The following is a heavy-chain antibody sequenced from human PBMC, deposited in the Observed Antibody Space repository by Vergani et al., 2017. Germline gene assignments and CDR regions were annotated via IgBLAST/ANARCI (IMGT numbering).Heavy chain of an antibody. CDR3: AGQPPSSVPNSGGAFDY. CDR1: GGTFSSYA. V-gene: IGHV1-69*01. Sequence: QVQPVQSGAEVKKPGSSVKVSCKASGGTFSSYAISWVRQAPGQGLEWMGGIIPIFGTANYAQKFQGRVTITADESTSTAYMELSSLRSEDTAVYYCAGQPPSSVPNSGGAFDYWGQGTLVTVSS. J-gene: IGHJ4*02. CDR2: IIPIFGTA. D-gene: IGHD2-8*01.